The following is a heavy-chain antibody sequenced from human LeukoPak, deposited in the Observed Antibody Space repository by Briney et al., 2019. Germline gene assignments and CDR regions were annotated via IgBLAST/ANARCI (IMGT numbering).Heavy chain of an antibody. CDR2: IYYSGST. V-gene: IGHV4-31*03. Sequence: PSETLSLTCTVSGGSISSGGYYWSWIRQHPGKGLEWIGYIYYSGSTYYNPSLKSRVTISVDTSKNQFSLKLSSVTAADTAVYYCARVSGFGYDSSGPHDAFDIWGQGTMVTVSS. CDR3: ARVSGFGYDSSGPHDAFDI. J-gene: IGHJ3*02. CDR1: GGSISSGGYY. D-gene: IGHD3-22*01.